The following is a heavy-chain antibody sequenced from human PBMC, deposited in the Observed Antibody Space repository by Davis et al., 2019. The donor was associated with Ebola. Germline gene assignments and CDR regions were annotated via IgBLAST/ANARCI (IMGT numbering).Heavy chain of an antibody. V-gene: IGHV3-64*01. Sequence: PGGSLRLSCAASGFTFSSYAMHWVRQAPGKGLEYVSAISSNGGSTYYANSVKGRFTISRDNSKNTLYLQMGSLRAEDMAVYYCARELSYDFWSGNLNDYWGQGTLVTVSS. CDR1: GFTFSSYA. CDR3: ARELSYDFWSGNLNDY. CDR2: ISSNGGST. D-gene: IGHD3-3*01. J-gene: IGHJ4*02.